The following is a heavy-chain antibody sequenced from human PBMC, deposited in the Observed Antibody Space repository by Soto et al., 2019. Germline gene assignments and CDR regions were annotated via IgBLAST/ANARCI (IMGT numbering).Heavy chain of an antibody. CDR1: GLSLSNGKLG. CDR2: IFSSDDK. V-gene: IGHV2-26*01. Sequence: SGPTLVNPTETLTLTCTVSGLSLSNGKLGVSWIRQPPGKALEWLAHIFSSDDKSYSTSLRSRLTISKDTSRSQVVLTMTNLDPMDSATYYCALINDCSRTDCDLAAFDPWGQGTLVTVSS. D-gene: IGHD2-2*01. J-gene: IGHJ5*02. CDR3: ALINDCSRTDCDLAAFDP.